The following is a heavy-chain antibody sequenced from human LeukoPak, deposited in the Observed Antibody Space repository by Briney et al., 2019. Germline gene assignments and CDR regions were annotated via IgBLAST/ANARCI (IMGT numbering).Heavy chain of an antibody. CDR1: GFTFSSYA. CDR2: ISGSGGST. CDR3: AKVGGDYVWGSSFFDY. D-gene: IGHD3-16*01. Sequence: PGGSLRLSCAASGFTFSSYAMSWVRQAPGRGLEWVSAISGSGGSTYYADSVKGRFTISRDNSKNTLYLQMNSLRAEDTAVYYCAKVGGDYVWGSSFFDYWGQGTLVTVSS. V-gene: IGHV3-23*01. J-gene: IGHJ4*02.